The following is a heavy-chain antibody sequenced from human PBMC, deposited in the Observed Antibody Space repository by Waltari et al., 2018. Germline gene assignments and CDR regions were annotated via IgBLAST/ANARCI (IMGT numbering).Heavy chain of an antibody. D-gene: IGHD2-2*01. Sequence: QVQLQESGPGLVKPSETLSLTCTVSGGSISSYYWSWIRQPPGKGLEWIGYIYSRGSTNYTPSLKIRVTISVDTSKNQFSLKLSSVTAADTAVYYCARGVGCSSTSCYVAFDIWGQGTMVTVSS. V-gene: IGHV4-59*01. CDR3: ARGVGCSSTSCYVAFDI. CDR2: IYSRGST. CDR1: GGSISSYY. J-gene: IGHJ3*02.